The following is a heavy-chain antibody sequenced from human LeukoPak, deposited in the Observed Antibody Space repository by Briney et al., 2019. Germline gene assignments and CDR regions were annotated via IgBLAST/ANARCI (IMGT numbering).Heavy chain of an antibody. V-gene: IGHV4-59*01. D-gene: IGHD2-15*01. J-gene: IGHJ2*01. CDR2: IYYSGST. CDR1: GGSISSYY. CDR3: ARQYCSGGSCYWYFDL. Sequence: SETLSLTCTVSGGSISSYYWSWIRQPPGKGLEWIGYIYYSGSTNYNPSLKGRVTISVDTSKNQFSLKLSSVTAADTAVYYCARQYCSGGSCYWYFDLWGRGTLVTVSS.